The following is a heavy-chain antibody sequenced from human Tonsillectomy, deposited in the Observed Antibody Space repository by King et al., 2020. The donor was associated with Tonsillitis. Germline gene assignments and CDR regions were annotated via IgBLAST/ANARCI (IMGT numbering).Heavy chain of an antibody. CDR1: GFTFSRYW. J-gene: IGHJ3*02. V-gene: IGHV3-7*03. CDR2: IKEDGSEK. D-gene: IGHD3-22*01. CDR3: AGASSDYYYVAFDI. Sequence: VQLVESGGDLVQPGGSLRLSCAASGFTFSRYWMTWVRQAPGKGLEWVANIKEDGSEKNYVDSVKGRFTISRDNAKNSLYLQMNSLRAEDTAVYYCAGASSDYYYVAFDIWGQGTMVTVSS.